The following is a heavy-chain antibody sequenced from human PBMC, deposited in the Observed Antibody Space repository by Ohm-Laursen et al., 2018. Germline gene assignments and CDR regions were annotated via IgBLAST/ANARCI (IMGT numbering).Heavy chain of an antibody. CDR2: ISSSSSYI. CDR3: AREPSGSYYDSSGYPTYFDY. Sequence: GSLRLSCAASGFSFSSYGMTWVRQAPGKGLEWVSSISSSSSYIYYADSLKGRFTISRDNAKNSLYLQMNSLRAEDTAVYYCAREPSGSYYDSSGYPTYFDYWGQGTLVTVSS. V-gene: IGHV3-21*01. CDR1: GFSFSSYG. D-gene: IGHD3-22*01. J-gene: IGHJ4*02.